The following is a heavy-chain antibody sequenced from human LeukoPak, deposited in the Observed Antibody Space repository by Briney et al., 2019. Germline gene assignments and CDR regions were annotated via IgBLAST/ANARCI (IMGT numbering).Heavy chain of an antibody. D-gene: IGHD2-2*01. CDR1: GLTFNSYG. CDR3: VKATGYCSSTSCAGDWFDP. V-gene: IGHV3-33*06. CDR2: IWHDGSKT. Sequence: GGSLRLSCAASGLTFNSYGMHWVRQAPGKGPAWVAVIWHDGSKTYYVDSVKGRFTISRDNSKNTLYLQMSSLRAEDTAVYYCVKATGYCSSTSCAGDWFDPWGQGTVVIVSS. J-gene: IGHJ5*02.